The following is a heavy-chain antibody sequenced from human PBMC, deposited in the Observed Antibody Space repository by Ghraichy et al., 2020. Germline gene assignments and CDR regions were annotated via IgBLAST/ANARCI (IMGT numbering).Heavy chain of an antibody. CDR2: IYDSGTT. Sequence: SETLSLTCTVSGVSVSSALFYWSWVRQPPGRGLESLAYIYDSGTTNYSPSLKSRVTISVDTSKNQFSLKLSSVTTSDTAVYYCATLNSAAFEFWGQGTIVTVYS. CDR1: GVSVSSALFY. J-gene: IGHJ3*01. D-gene: IGHD4-23*01. V-gene: IGHV4-61*01. CDR3: ATLNSAAFEF.